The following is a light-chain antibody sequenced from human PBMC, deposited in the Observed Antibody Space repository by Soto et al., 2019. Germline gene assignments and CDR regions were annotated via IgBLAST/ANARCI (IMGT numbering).Light chain of an antibody. CDR2: DAS. J-gene: IGKJ1*01. V-gene: IGKV1-5*01. Sequence: DIQMTQSPSTLSASVGDRVTITCRASQSISSWLAWYQQKPGKAPKLLIYDASSLESGVPSRFSGSGSGTEFTITISSLKPDDFATYYCQQYNSYPWTFGQGTKVEIK. CDR1: QSISSW. CDR3: QQYNSYPWT.